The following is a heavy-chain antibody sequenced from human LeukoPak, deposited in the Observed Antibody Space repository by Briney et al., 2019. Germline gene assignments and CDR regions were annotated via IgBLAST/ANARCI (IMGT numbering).Heavy chain of an antibody. Sequence: GGSLRLSCAASGFTFSSYSMNWVRQAPGKGLEWVSSISSSSSYIYYADSVKGRFTISRDNAKNSLYLQMNSLRAEDTAVYYCARVSGSYPYYFDYWGQGTLVTVSS. V-gene: IGHV3-21*01. CDR3: ARVSGSYPYYFDY. J-gene: IGHJ4*02. D-gene: IGHD1-26*01. CDR1: GFTFSSYS. CDR2: ISSSSSYI.